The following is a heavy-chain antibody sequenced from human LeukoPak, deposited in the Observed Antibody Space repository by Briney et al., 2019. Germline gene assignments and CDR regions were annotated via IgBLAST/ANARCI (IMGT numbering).Heavy chain of an antibody. J-gene: IGHJ3*02. CDR3: ARKAGDGYNHDAFDI. CDR2: INHSGST. V-gene: IGHV4-34*01. Sequence: SETLSLTCAVYGGSFSGYYWSWIRQPPGKGLEWIGEINHSGSTNYNPSLKSRVTISVDTSKNQFSLKLSSVTAVDTAVYYCARKAGDGYNHDAFDIWGQGTMVTVSS. D-gene: IGHD5-24*01. CDR1: GGSFSGYY.